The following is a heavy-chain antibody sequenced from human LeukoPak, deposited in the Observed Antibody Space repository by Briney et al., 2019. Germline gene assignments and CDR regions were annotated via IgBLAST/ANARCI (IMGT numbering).Heavy chain of an antibody. CDR3: ARDNYYDSSGYNAFDI. D-gene: IGHD3-22*01. V-gene: IGHV4-59*01. J-gene: IGHJ3*02. CDR1: GGSISSYY. Sequence: SETLSLTCTVSGGSISSYYWSWIRQPPGKGLEWIGYIYYSGSTNYNPSLKSRVTISVDTSKNQFSLKLSPVTAADTAVYYCARDNYYDSSGYNAFDIWGQGTMVTVSS. CDR2: IYYSGST.